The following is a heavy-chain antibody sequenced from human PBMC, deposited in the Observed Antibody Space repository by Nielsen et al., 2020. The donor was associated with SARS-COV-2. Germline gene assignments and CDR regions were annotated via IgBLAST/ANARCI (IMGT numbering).Heavy chain of an antibody. J-gene: IGHJ6*02. CDR1: GGSISSYY. V-gene: IGHV4-59*12. CDR2: IYYSGST. D-gene: IGHD3-10*01. CDR3: RRVRGANRGMDV. Sequence: SETLSLTCTVSGGSISSYYWSWIRQPPGKGLEWIGYIYYSGSTNYNPSLKSRVTISVDTSKNQFSLKLSSVTAADTAVYYCRRVRGANRGMDVWGQGTTVTVSS.